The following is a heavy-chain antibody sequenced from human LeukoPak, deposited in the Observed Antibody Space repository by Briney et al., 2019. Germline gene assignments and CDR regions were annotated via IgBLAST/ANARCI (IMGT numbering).Heavy chain of an antibody. CDR2: IKQDGSEK. V-gene: IGHV3-7*01. CDR3: ARDFFAFGGVIALLDY. CDR1: GFTFSSYW. D-gene: IGHD3-16*02. Sequence: GGSLRLSCAASGFTFSSYWMSWVRQAPGKGLEWVANIKQDGSEKYYVDSVKGRFTISRDNAKKSLYLQMNSLRAEDTAVYYCARDFFAFGGVIALLDYWGQGTLVTVSS. J-gene: IGHJ4*02.